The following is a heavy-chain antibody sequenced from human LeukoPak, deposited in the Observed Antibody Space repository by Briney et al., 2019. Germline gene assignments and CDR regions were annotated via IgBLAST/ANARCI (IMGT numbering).Heavy chain of an antibody. J-gene: IGHJ3*02. CDR2: IYYSGST. CDR3: ARACSSTSCRDAFDI. CDR1: GGSISSSSYY. Sequence: SETLSLTCTVSGGSISSSSYYWGWIRQPPGKGLEWIGSIYYSGSTYYNPSLKSRVTISVDTSKNQFSLKLSSVTAADTAVYYCARACSSTSCRDAFDIWGQGTMVTVSS. V-gene: IGHV4-39*01. D-gene: IGHD2-2*01.